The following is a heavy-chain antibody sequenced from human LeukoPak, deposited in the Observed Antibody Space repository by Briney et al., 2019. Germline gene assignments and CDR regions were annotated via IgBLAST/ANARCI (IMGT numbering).Heavy chain of an antibody. D-gene: IGHD4-17*01. CDR1: GYTFTSYA. V-gene: IGHV1-3*01. CDR2: INAGNGNT. CDR3: AGRWTVTTDDAFDI. J-gene: IGHJ3*02. Sequence: ASVKVSCKASGYTFTSYAMHWVRQAPGQRLEWMGWINAGNGNTKYSQKFQGRVTITRDTSASTAYMELSSLRSEDTAVYYCAGRWTVTTDDAFDIWGQGTMVTVSS.